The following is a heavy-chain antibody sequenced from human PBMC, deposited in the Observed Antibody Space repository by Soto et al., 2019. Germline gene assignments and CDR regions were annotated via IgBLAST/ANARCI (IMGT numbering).Heavy chain of an antibody. J-gene: IGHJ3*02. D-gene: IGHD3-22*01. V-gene: IGHV2-5*02. Sequence: QITLKESGPTLVKPTQTLTLTCTFSGFSLSTSEVGVGWIRQPPGNALEWLALIYWDDEKRYSPSLKSRLSITKDTSKNQVVLTMTHMDPVDTATYYCAHSNDYDSSAYYYGCDVFDMWGQGTMVTVSS. CDR2: IYWDDEK. CDR3: AHSNDYDSSAYYYGCDVFDM. CDR1: GFSLSTSEVG.